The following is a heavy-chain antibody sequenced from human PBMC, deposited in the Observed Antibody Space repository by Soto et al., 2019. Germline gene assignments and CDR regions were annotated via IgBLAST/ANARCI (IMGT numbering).Heavy chain of an antibody. D-gene: IGHD2-21*02. J-gene: IGHJ6*02. CDR2: IIPIFITA. CDR3: ARARVTATHHYYYGMDV. Sequence: QVQLVQSGAEVKKPGSSVKVSCKASGGTFSSYAISWVRQAPGQGLEWRGGIIPIFITANYAQKFQGRVTITADESTSTAYMELSILRSEDTAVYYCARARVTATHHYYYGMDVWFQWTTVTVSS. CDR1: GGTFSSYA. V-gene: IGHV1-69*01.